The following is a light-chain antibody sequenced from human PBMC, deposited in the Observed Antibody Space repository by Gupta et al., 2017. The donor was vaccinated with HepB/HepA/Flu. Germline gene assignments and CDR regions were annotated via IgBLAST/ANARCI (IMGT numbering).Light chain of an antibody. CDR1: QSLLHTNGYNY. V-gene: IGKV2-28*01. CDR3: MRALQPRRGT. Sequence: DIVMTQSPLSLPVTPGEPASISCRSSQSLLHTNGYNYLDWYLQKPGQSPQLLIYLGSNRASGGPDRLSGSGSGTDFTLKISRVEAEDVGVDYCMRALQPRRGTFGGGTKVEIK. J-gene: IGKJ4*01. CDR2: LGS.